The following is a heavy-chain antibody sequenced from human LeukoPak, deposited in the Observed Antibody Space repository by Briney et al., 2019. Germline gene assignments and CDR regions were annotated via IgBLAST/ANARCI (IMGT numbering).Heavy chain of an antibody. CDR3: TTHPSYSGYVGDY. D-gene: IGHD5-12*01. CDR1: GFGFSNVW. CDR2: IKSQADGGTA. V-gene: IGHV3-15*01. J-gene: IGHJ4*02. Sequence: GGSLRLSCAASGFGFSNVWMSWVRQAPGKGLEWVGRIKSQADGGTADYAAPVKGRFTLSREDSKTTLYLQMNSLKIEDTAVYYCTTHPSYSGYVGDYWGQGTLVTVSS.